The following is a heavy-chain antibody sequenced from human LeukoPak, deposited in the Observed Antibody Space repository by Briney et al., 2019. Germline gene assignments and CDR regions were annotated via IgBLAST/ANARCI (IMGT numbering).Heavy chain of an antibody. D-gene: IGHD2-2*01. CDR1: GYTFTGYY. J-gene: IGHJ5*02. Sequence: ASVKVSCKASGYTFTGYYMHWVRQAPGQGLEWTGWINPNSGGTNYAQKFQGRVTMTRDTSISTAYMELSRLRSDDTAVYYCARGRVVPAAKNWFDPWGQGTLVTVSS. CDR3: ARGRVVPAAKNWFDP. V-gene: IGHV1-2*02. CDR2: INPNSGGT.